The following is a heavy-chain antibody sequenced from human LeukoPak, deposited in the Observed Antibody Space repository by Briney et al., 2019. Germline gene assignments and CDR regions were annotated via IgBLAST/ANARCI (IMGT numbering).Heavy chain of an antibody. Sequence: ASVKVSCKASGGTFSSYAISWVRQAPGQGLEWMGRIIPILGIANYAQKLQGRVTMTTDTSTSTAYMELRSLRSDDTAVYYCARVGRAQFGTTWGQGTLVTVSS. V-gene: IGHV1-69*04. CDR2: IIPILGIA. J-gene: IGHJ5*02. D-gene: IGHD3-16*01. CDR1: GGTFSSYA. CDR3: ARVGRAQFGTT.